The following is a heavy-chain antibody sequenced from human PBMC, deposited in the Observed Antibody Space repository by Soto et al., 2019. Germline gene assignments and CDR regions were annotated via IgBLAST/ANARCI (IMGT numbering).Heavy chain of an antibody. J-gene: IGHJ5*02. Sequence: HPGGSLRLSCAASVFTFSSYAMHWVRQAPGKGLEWVAVISYDGSNKYYADSVKGRFTISRDNSKNTLYLQMNSLRAEDTAVYYCARPAFGELLSWFDPWGQGTLVTVSS. D-gene: IGHD3-10*01. CDR2: ISYDGSNK. V-gene: IGHV3-30-3*01. CDR3: ARPAFGELLSWFDP. CDR1: VFTFSSYA.